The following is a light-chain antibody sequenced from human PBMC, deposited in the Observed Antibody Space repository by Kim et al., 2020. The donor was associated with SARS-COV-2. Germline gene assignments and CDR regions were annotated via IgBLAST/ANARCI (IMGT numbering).Light chain of an antibody. CDR1: QSISTW. CDR3: QQYNSYPWT. J-gene: IGKJ1*01. V-gene: IGKV1-5*03. Sequence: DIQMTQSPSTLSASVGYRVTITCRASQSISTWLAWYQQKPGKAPKLLIYKASSLESGVPSRFSGSGSGTDFTLTVSSLQPDDFATYYCQQYNSYPWTFGQGTKVDIK. CDR2: KAS.